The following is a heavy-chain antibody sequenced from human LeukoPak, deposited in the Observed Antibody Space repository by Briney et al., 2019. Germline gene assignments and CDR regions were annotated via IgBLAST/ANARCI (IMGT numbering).Heavy chain of an antibody. J-gene: IGHJ4*02. D-gene: IGHD4-17*01. Sequence: PSQTLSLTYAVSGGSISSGGYSWSWIRQPPGKRLEWIGYIYYSGSTNYNPSLKSRVTISVDTSKNQFSLKLSSVTAADTAVYYCARVSVTTGIYYFDYWGQGTLVTVSS. CDR3: ARVSVTTGIYYFDY. V-gene: IGHV4-61*08. CDR1: GGSISSGGYS. CDR2: IYYSGST.